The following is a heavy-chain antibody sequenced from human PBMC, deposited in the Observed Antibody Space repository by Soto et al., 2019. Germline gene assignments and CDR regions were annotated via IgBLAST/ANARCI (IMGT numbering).Heavy chain of an antibody. V-gene: IGHV1-24*01. D-gene: IGHD6-6*01. CDR1: GYPLTELS. J-gene: IGHJ3*02. Sequence: AWVKVSCTVSGYPLTELSMHWVRQAPGKGLEWMGGFDPEDGETIYAQKFQGRVTMTEDTSTDTAYMELSSMRSEDTAVYYGSTDSIDAFDIWGQGTMVTVSS. CDR3: STDSIDAFDI. CDR2: FDPEDGET.